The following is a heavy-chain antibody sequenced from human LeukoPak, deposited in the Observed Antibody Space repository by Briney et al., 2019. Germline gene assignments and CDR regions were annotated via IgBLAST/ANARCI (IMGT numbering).Heavy chain of an antibody. CDR2: IYYSGST. V-gene: IGHV4-59*12. D-gene: IGHD1-26*01. CDR3: ARYATSPYYYYAMDV. Sequence: PSETLSLTCTVSGGSIIGYYLSWIRQPPGKGVEWIGSIYYSGSTNYNPSLKSRVTISVETSKNQFSLKLSSVTAADTAVYYCARYATSPYYYYAMDVWGQGTTVTVSS. J-gene: IGHJ6*02. CDR1: GGSIIGYY.